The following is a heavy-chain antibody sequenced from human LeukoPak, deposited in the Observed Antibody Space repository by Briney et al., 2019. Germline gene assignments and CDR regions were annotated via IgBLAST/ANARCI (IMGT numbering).Heavy chain of an antibody. D-gene: IGHD6-13*01. Sequence: PSETLSLTCTVSDGSVSSSSYYWGWIRRPPGKGLEWIGNIYYSGRTYYNPSLKSRVTISLDTSKNQFSLKLSSVTAADTAVYYCARDLYSTAYSPFDFWGQGTLVTVSS. V-gene: IGHV4-39*07. J-gene: IGHJ4*02. CDR2: IYYSGRT. CDR3: ARDLYSTAYSPFDF. CDR1: DGSVSSSSYY.